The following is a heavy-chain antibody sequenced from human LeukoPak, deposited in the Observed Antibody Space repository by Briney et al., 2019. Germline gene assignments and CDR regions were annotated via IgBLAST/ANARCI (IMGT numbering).Heavy chain of an antibody. V-gene: IGHV4-34*01. CDR3: ARSSYGYSGSYYHYYMDV. CDR2: INHSGST. D-gene: IGHD3-10*01. CDR1: GGSFSGYY. J-gene: IGHJ6*03. Sequence: SETLSLTCAVYGGSFSGYYWSWIRQPPGKGLEWIGEINHSGSTNYNPSLKSRVTISVDTSKNQFSLKLSSVSAADTAVYYCARSSYGYSGSYYHYYMDVWGKGTTVTVSS.